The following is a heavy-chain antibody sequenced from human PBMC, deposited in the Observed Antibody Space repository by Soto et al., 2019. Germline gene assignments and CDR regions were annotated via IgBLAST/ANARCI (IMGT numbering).Heavy chain of an antibody. CDR1: GGTFSSYA. D-gene: IGHD3-9*01. Sequence: QVQLVQSGAEVKKPGSSVKVSCKASGGTFSSYAISWVRQAPGQGLEWMGGIIPIFGTANYAQKFQGRVTITADDSTSTAYMELSSLRSEDTAVYYCARVGVLRPPVTGWFDPWGQGTLVTVSS. V-gene: IGHV1-69*01. CDR2: IIPIFGTA. J-gene: IGHJ5*02. CDR3: ARVGVLRPPVTGWFDP.